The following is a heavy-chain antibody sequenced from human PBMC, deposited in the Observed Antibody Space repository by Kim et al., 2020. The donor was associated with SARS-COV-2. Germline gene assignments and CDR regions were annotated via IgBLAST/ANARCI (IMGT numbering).Heavy chain of an antibody. CDR2: INHSGST. D-gene: IGHD6-19*01. CDR1: GGSFSGYY. V-gene: IGHV4-34*01. CDR3: ASMDHPAVAGTPFDY. Sequence: SETLSLTCAVYGGSFSGYYWSWIRQPPGKGLEWIGEINHSGSTNYNPSLKSRVTISVDTSKNQFSLKLSSVTAADTAVYYCASMDHPAVAGTPFDYWGQGTLVTVSS. J-gene: IGHJ4*02.